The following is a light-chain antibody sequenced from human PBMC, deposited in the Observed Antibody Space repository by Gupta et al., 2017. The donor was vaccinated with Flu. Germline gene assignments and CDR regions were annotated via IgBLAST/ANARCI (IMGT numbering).Light chain of an antibody. V-gene: IGKV3-15*01. CDR1: QSISNN. J-gene: IGKJ1*01. Sequence: ATLSVSLGERVTVSCRASQSISNNLAWYQQKPGQPPRLLIYNPYTRATDIPARFSGAGSGTDFTLTIDSLRSEDFAVYYCQHYSDRPPWTFGPGTKVDLK. CDR3: QHYSDRPPWT. CDR2: NPY.